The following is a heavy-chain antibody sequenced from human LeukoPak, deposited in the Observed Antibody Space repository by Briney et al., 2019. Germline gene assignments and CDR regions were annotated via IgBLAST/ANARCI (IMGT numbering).Heavy chain of an antibody. V-gene: IGHV3-9*01. CDR2: ISWNSGSI. CDR3: AKGVSSWYTGAIDY. CDR1: GFTFDDYA. D-gene: IGHD6-13*01. Sequence: PGRSLRLSCAASGFTFDDYAMHWVRQAPGKGLEWVSGISWNSGSIGYADSVKGRFTISRDNAKNSLYLQMNSLRAEDTALYYCAKGVSSWYTGAIDYWGQGTLVTVSS. J-gene: IGHJ4*02.